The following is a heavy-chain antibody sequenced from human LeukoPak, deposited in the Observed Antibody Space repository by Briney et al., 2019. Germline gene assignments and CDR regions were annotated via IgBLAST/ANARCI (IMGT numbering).Heavy chain of an antibody. V-gene: IGHV3-30-3*01. CDR2: ISYDGNTI. CDR1: GFTFSNYA. Sequence: GGSLRLSCAASGFTFSNYALHWVRQAPGKGLQWVAVISYDGNTIHYADSVKGRFIISRDTSKNTLYLQMNSLRAEDTAVYYCARSGGLQKFDYWGQGTLVTVSS. D-gene: IGHD4-11*01. CDR3: ARSGGLQKFDY. J-gene: IGHJ4*02.